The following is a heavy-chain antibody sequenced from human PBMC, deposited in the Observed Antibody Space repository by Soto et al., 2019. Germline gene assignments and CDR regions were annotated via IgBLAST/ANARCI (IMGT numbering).Heavy chain of an antibody. J-gene: IGHJ4*02. D-gene: IGHD2-2*01. Sequence: GGSLRLSCVGSGFTFSSYGMHWVRQAPGKGLECVAVISDTGSSHYYAASVEGRFTISRENSKNTLSLHMDRLRAEDTAVYYCAKDRGGDCPDNSCYFGADYWGQGTPVTVSS. CDR1: GFTFSSYG. CDR2: ISDTGSSH. CDR3: AKDRGGDCPDNSCYFGADY. V-gene: IGHV3-30*18.